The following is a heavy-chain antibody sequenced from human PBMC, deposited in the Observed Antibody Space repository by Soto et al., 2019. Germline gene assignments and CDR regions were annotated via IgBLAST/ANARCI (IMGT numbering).Heavy chain of an antibody. V-gene: IGHV4-4*02. CDR1: GGSISSSNW. D-gene: IGHD5-18*01. CDR2: IYHSGST. Sequence: QVQLQESGPGLVKPSGTLSLTCAVSGGSISSSNWWSWVRQPPGKGLEWIGEIYHSGSTNYNPSLKSQVTMSVHKSKNQFPLKLSSVTAPHTGVYSCARTPWAGYTAYYFDYRGQGTLVTVAS. CDR3: ARTPWAGYTAYYFDY. J-gene: IGHJ4*02.